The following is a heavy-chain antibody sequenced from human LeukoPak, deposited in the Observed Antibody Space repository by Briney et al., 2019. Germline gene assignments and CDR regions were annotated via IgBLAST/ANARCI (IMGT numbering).Heavy chain of an antibody. D-gene: IGHD6-19*01. Sequence: SQTLSLTCAISGDSVSSNSAAWNWIRQSPSRGLEWLGRTYYRSKWYNDYAVSVKSRITINPDTSKNQFSLQLNSVTPEDTAVYYCARDLSRGGIAVAGLYYYYGMDVWGQGTTVTVSS. V-gene: IGHV6-1*01. CDR2: TYYRSKWYN. J-gene: IGHJ6*02. CDR1: GDSVSSNSAA. CDR3: ARDLSRGGIAVAGLYYYYGMDV.